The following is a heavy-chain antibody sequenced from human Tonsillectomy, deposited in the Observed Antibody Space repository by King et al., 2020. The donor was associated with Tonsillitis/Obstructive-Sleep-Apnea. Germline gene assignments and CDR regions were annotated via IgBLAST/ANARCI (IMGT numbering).Heavy chain of an antibody. V-gene: IGHV1-18*01. D-gene: IGHD3-22*01. CDR2: ISAYNGDT. CDR3: ARDSMSHYFDSSAYYTFAY. CDR1: GYSFTSYG. J-gene: IGHJ4*02. Sequence: VQLVESRAEVKKPGASVKVSCKASGYSFTSYGISWVRQAPGQGLEWMGWISAYNGDTNYAQKLQGRVTMTTDTSTSTAYMELRSLRSDDTAVYYCARDSMSHYFDSSAYYTFAYWGQGTLVTVSS.